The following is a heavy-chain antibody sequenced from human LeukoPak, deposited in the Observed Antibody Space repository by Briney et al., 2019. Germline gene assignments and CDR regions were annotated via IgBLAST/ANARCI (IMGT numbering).Heavy chain of an antibody. V-gene: IGHV4-39*07. CDR2: IHHSGST. Sequence: SETLSLTCTVSGDSISSSSYYWGWIRQPPGKGLEWIGEIHHSGSTNYNPSLKSRVTISVDKSKNQFSLKLSSVTAADTAVYYCARRPSGYSGSWSHYYYYYYMDVWGKGTTVTISS. D-gene: IGHD6-13*01. CDR1: GDSISSSSYY. J-gene: IGHJ6*03. CDR3: ARRPSGYSGSWSHYYYYYYMDV.